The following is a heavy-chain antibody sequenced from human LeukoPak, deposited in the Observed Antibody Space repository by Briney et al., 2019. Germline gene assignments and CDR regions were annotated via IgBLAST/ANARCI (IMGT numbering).Heavy chain of an antibody. D-gene: IGHD3-9*01. Sequence: GGSLRLSCADSGVTFSIYSMNWVRQAPGKGLEWVSSISSSSSYIYYADSVKGRFTISRDNAKNSLYLQMNSLRAEDTTVYYSARDPEVTIWRGYYFDYWGQGTLVTVSS. V-gene: IGHV3-21*01. CDR2: ISSSSSYI. J-gene: IGHJ4*02. CDR1: GVTFSIYS. CDR3: ARDPEVTIWRGYYFDY.